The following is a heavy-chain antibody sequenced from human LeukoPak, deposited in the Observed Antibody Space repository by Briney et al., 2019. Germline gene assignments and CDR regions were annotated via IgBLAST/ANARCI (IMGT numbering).Heavy chain of an antibody. J-gene: IGHJ6*03. D-gene: IGHD3-3*01. CDR1: GFTFSSYA. CDR3: AKGRAIFGVADYYYMDV. CDR2: ISGSGGST. Sequence: GGSLRLSCAASGFTFSSYAMNSVRPAPGKGLEWVSAISGSGGSTYYADAVKGRFTSSRDNSKNTLYLQMNSLRAEDTAVYYCAKGRAIFGVADYYYMDVWGKGTTVSVSS. V-gene: IGHV3-23*01.